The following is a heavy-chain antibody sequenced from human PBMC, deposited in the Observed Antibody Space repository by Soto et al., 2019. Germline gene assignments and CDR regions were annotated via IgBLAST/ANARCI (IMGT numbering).Heavy chain of an antibody. V-gene: IGHV4-4*02. Sequence: ASETLSLTCAVSGGSISSSNWWSWVRQPPGKGLELIGEIYHSGSTNYNPSLKSRVTISVDKSKNQFSLKLSSVTAADTAVYYCARWNFAGAAFDIWGQGTMVTVSS. CDR3: ARWNFAGAAFDI. J-gene: IGHJ3*02. CDR1: GGSISSSNW. D-gene: IGHD1-7*01. CDR2: IYHSGST.